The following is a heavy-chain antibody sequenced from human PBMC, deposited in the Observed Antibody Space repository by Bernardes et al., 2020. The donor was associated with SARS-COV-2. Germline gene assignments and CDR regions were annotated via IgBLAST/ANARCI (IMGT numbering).Heavy chain of an antibody. CDR2: IYTSGRT. D-gene: IGHD5-18*01. V-gene: IGHV4-4*07. CDR3: ARDQDTAMADLFDY. Sequence: TLSLTCTVSGGSISSYYWSWIRQPAGKGLEWIGRIYTSGRTNYNPSLKSRVTMSVDTSKNQFSLKLSSVTAADTAVYYCARDQDTAMADLFDYWGQGTLVTVSS. CDR1: GGSISSYY. J-gene: IGHJ4*02.